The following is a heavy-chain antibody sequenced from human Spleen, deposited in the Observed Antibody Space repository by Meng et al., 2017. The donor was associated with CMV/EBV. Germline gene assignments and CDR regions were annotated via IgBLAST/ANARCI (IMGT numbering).Heavy chain of an antibody. CDR1: GGSFSGYY. D-gene: IGHD3-9*01. J-gene: IGHJ5*02. Sequence: TRAVYGGSFSGYYWSWIRQPPGKGLEWIGEINHSGSTNYNPSLKSRVTISVDTSKNQFSLKLSSVTAADTAVYYCARGSRYAGPRFDPWGQGTLVTVSS. CDR2: INHSGST. V-gene: IGHV4-34*01. CDR3: ARGSRYAGPRFDP.